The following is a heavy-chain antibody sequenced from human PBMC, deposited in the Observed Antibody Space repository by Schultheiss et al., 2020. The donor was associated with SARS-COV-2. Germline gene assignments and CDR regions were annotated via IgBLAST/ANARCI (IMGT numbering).Heavy chain of an antibody. V-gene: IGHV3-30*03. D-gene: IGHD6-13*01. J-gene: IGHJ4*02. CDR3: ARMASWRGHSILDY. Sequence: GGSLRLSCAASGFTFSSYGMHWVRQAPGKGLEWVAVISYDGSNKYYADSVKGRFTISRDNAKNSLYLQMNSLRAEDTAVYYCARMASWRGHSILDYWGQGTLVTVSS. CDR2: ISYDGSNK. CDR1: GFTFSSYG.